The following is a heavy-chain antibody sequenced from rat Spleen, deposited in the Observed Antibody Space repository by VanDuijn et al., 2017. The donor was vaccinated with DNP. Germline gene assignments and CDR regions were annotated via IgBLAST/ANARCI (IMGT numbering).Heavy chain of an antibody. CDR1: GFTFSNYY. Sequence: EVRLVESGGGLVQPGRSLKLSCAASGFTFSNYYMAWIRQAPGKGLEWVASITNTGGSTYYPDSVKGRFIISRDNTKSTQYLQMDSLRSEDTATYYCAGRPPPTRGPFDYWGQGVMVTVSS. CDR3: AGRPPPTRGPFDY. V-gene: IGHV5-25*01. D-gene: IGHD1-4*01. J-gene: IGHJ2*01. CDR2: ITNTGGST.